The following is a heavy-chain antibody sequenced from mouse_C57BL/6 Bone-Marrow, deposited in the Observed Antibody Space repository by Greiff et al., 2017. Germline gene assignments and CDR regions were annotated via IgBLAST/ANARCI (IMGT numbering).Heavy chain of an antibody. J-gene: IGHJ2*01. Sequence: EVHLVASGGGLVKPGGSLKLSCAASGFTFSSYAMSWVRQTPEKRLEWVATISDGGSYTYDPDNVKGRFTISRDNAKNNLYLQMSHLKSEDTAMYYCARDRRAYYSNWNYFDYWGQGTTLTVSS. V-gene: IGHV5-4*01. CDR1: GFTFSSYA. D-gene: IGHD2-5*01. CDR2: ISDGGSYT. CDR3: ARDRRAYYSNWNYFDY.